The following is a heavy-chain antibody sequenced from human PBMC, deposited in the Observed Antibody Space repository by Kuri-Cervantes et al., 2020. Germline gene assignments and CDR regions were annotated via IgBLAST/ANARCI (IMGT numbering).Heavy chain of an antibody. J-gene: IGHJ5*02. CDR1: GFTFSSYS. CDR3: ATQGLVPAARWFDP. D-gene: IGHD2-2*01. V-gene: IGHV3-48*02. CDR2: ISSSSSTI. Sequence: GESLKISCAASGFTFSSYSMNWVRQAPGKGLEWVSYISSSSSTIYYADSVKGRFTISRDNAKNPLYLQMNSLRDEDTAVYYCATQGLVPAARWFDPWGQGTLVTGAS.